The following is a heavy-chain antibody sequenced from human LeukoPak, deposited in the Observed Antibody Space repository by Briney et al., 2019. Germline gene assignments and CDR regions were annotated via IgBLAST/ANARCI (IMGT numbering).Heavy chain of an antibody. CDR1: GFTFDDYA. J-gene: IGHJ6*03. Sequence: GGSLRLSCAASGFTFDDYAMHWVRQAPGKGLEWVSGISWNSGSIVYADSVKGRFTISRDNAKNSLYLQMNSLRAEDTALYYCAKESYGLRDYYYYYYMDVWGKGTTVTISS. CDR3: AKESYGLRDYYYYYYMDV. D-gene: IGHD1-26*01. CDR2: ISWNSGSI. V-gene: IGHV3-9*01.